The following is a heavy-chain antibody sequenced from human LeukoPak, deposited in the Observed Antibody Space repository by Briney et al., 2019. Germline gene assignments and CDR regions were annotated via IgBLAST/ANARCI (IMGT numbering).Heavy chain of an antibody. CDR3: ARDSGNYLDAFDI. V-gene: IGHV3-48*03. CDR1: GFTFSSYE. CDR2: ISSSGRTI. Sequence: PGGSLRLSCAASGFTFSSYEMNWVRQAPGKGLEWVSYISSSGRTIYYADSVKGRFTMSRDNAKNSLYLQMNSLRAEDTAVYYCARDSGNYLDAFDIWGQGTMVTVSS. D-gene: IGHD1-7*01. J-gene: IGHJ3*02.